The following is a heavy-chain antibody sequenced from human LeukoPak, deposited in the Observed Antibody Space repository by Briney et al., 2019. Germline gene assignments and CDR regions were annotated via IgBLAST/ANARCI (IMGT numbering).Heavy chain of an antibody. V-gene: IGHV4-34*01. Sequence: PSETLSLTCAVYGGSFSGYYWSWIRQPPGKGLEWIGEINHSGSTNYNPSLKSRVTISVDTSKNQFSLKLSSVTAADTAVYYCARGFWGIDAFDIWGQGTLVTVSS. CDR1: GGSFSGYY. CDR2: INHSGST. D-gene: IGHD3-16*01. J-gene: IGHJ3*02. CDR3: ARGFWGIDAFDI.